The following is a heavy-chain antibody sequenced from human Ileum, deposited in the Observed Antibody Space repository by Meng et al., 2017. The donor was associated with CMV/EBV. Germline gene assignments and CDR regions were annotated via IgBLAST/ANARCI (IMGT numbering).Heavy chain of an antibody. CDR3: ARGPGASTREGFDH. J-gene: IGHJ4*02. D-gene: IGHD1-26*01. CDR2: FYSSDTY. Sequence: QVHLQESGPGLVKPSEPLSLTRTVSGGPINNYYWSWIRQSAGKGLEWIGRFYSSDTYNYHPSLNSRVTMSLDTSKKQFSLILSSVTAADTARYYCARGPGASTREGFDHWGLGTLVTVSS. CDR1: GGPINNYY. V-gene: IGHV4-4*07.